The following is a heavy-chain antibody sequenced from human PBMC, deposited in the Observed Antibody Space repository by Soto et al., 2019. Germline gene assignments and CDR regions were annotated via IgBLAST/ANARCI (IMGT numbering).Heavy chain of an antibody. CDR1: GGTFSSYA. CDR2: IIPIFSTA. Sequence: GASVKVSCKASGGTFSSYAISWVRQAPGQGLEWMGGIIPIFSTANYAQKIQGRVTITADESTSTAYMELSSLRSEDTAVYYCARHPGGRGYYYGMDVWGQGTTVTVSS. D-gene: IGHD2-15*01. V-gene: IGHV1-69*13. CDR3: ARHPGGRGYYYGMDV. J-gene: IGHJ6*02.